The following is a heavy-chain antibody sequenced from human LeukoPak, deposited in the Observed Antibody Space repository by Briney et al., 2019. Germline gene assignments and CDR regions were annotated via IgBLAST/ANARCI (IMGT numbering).Heavy chain of an antibody. Sequence: GGSLRLSCAASGFTFSSYSMNWVRQAPGKGLEWVSYISSSSSTIYYADSVKGRFTISRDNAKNSLYLQMNSLRAEDTAVYYCARDLYYYDSSGPLYYMDVWGKGTTVTVSS. CDR3: ARDLYYYDSSGPLYYMDV. CDR2: ISSSSSTI. D-gene: IGHD3-22*01. CDR1: GFTFSSYS. J-gene: IGHJ6*03. V-gene: IGHV3-48*01.